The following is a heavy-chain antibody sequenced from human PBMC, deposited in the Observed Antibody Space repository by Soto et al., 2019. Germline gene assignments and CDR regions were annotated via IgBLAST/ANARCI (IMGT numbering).Heavy chain of an antibody. D-gene: IGHD6-13*01. J-gene: IGHJ4*02. V-gene: IGHV4-61*01. CDR3: ASTTGSSWSDYFDY. CDR1: GGSVSSGSYY. Sequence: QVQLQESGPGLVKPSETLSLTCTVSGGSVSSGSYYWSWIRQPPGKGLEWIGYIYYSGSTNYNPSLKRRFTISVYTSTNQFSLKLSSVTAADTAVYYCASTTGSSWSDYFDYWGQGTLVTVSS. CDR2: IYYSGST.